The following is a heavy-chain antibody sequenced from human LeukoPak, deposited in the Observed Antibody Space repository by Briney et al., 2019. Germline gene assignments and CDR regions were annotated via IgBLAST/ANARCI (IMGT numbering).Heavy chain of an antibody. Sequence: PGGSLRLSCAASGFTFSSYAMHWVRQAPGKGLEWVAVISYDGSNKYYADSVKGRFTISRDNSRNTLYVQMNSLRAEDTAVYYCAKTPASRFFDSRQYYFDYWGQGTLVTVSS. CDR3: AKTPASRFFDSRQYYFDY. CDR2: ISYDGSNK. J-gene: IGHJ4*02. V-gene: IGHV3-30*04. CDR1: GFTFSSYA. D-gene: IGHD3-9*01.